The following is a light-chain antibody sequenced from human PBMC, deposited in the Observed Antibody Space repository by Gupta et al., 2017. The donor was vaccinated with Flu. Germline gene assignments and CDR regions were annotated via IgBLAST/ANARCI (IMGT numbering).Light chain of an antibody. CDR2: GAS. J-gene: IGKJ1*01. CDR3: QQHNNWHWT. CDR1: LSVSSN. V-gene: IGKV3-15*01. Sequence: EVVMTQSPATLSLSQGDKATLSCRASLSVSSNLALYQQKPGQAPRLLIYGASTRATGIPSRFSGSGSGTEFTLTISSLQSEDFAIYYCQQHNNWHWTFGQGTKVEIK.